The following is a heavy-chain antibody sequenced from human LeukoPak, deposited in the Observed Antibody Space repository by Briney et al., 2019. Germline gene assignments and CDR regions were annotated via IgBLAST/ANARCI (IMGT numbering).Heavy chain of an antibody. CDR3: TTGGGFYYGH. CDR1: GFSFSTYG. J-gene: IGHJ4*02. CDR2: AQGDGRLQ. V-gene: IGHV3-33*01. Sequence: GTSLRLSCAASGFSFSTYGMHWVRQAPGKGLEWVAAAQGDGRLQYYADSVKGRFTISKDISKSTLYVQMNSLRAEDTAVYYCTTGGGFYYGHWGQGTLVTVSS. D-gene: IGHD3-22*01.